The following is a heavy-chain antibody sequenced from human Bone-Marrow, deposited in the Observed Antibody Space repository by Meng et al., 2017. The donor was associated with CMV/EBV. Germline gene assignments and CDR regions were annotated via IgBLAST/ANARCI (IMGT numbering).Heavy chain of an antibody. CDR1: GGSLNSPY. D-gene: IGHD6-13*01. CDR2: INDSGST. CDR3: ARPAGYSSSWYWFEP. J-gene: IGHJ5*02. Sequence: FSGGSLNSPYCTWIRQPPEKGLEWIGEINDSGSTNYDPSLKSRVTISVDTSKNQFSLELRSVTAADTAVYYCARPAGYSSSWYWFEPWGQGTLVTVSS. V-gene: IGHV4-34*01.